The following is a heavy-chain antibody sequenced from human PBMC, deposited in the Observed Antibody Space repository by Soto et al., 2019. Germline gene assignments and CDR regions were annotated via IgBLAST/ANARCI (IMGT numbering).Heavy chain of an antibody. V-gene: IGHV3-74*01. J-gene: IGHJ4*02. D-gene: IGHD2-21*02. CDR3: ARGGLAYCGGDCYAGVDY. Sequence: GGSLRLSCASPEFTLSSYWMHWVRQAPGKGLVWVSRINSDGSSTIYANSVKGRFTISRDNTKNTLYLQMNRLRAEDTAVYYCARGGLAYCGGDCYAGVDYWGQGTLVTVSS. CDR2: INSDGSST. CDR1: EFTLSSYW.